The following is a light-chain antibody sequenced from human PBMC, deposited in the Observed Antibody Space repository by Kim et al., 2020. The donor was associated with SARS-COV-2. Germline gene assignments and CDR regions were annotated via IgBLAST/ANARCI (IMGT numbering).Light chain of an antibody. Sequence: SASIGDRVTIPCRSSQDISNFLALYQQKPGKVPKLLIYDASVLQSGVPSRFSGSGSGTDFTLTISGLQPEDVATYYCQRCYSVPWTFGQGTKVEI. J-gene: IGKJ1*01. CDR1: QDISNF. CDR3: QRCYSVPWT. CDR2: DAS. V-gene: IGKV1-27*01.